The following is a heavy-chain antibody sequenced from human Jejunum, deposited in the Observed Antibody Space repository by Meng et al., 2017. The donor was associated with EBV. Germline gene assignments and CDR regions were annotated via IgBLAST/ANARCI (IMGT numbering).Heavy chain of an antibody. CDR3: AHFYDSSGYTDS. J-gene: IGHJ5*01. V-gene: IGHV2-5*02. Sequence: VPTAGKPAQTLTLPSPFPGFSLCTIGVGVSWIRQPPGKALEWLALIYWDDDQRFSPSLRSRLTITKDTSKNQLVLTMTNMHPADTGTYFCAHFYDSSGYTDSWGQGTLVTVSS. CDR1: GFSLCTIGVG. CDR2: IYWDDDQ. D-gene: IGHD3-22*01.